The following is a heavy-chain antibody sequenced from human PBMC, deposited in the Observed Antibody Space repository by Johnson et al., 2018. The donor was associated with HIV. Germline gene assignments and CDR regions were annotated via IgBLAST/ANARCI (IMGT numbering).Heavy chain of an antibody. V-gene: IGHV3-74*02. J-gene: IGHJ3*02. D-gene: IGHD3-3*01. CDR3: ARVAAELRIWDWLLSTAFDI. CDR2: INADGGAT. Sequence: VQLVESGGGLIQPGGSLRLSCAASGFTFSTYWLHWVRQAPGKGLVWVSRINADGGATTYADSVKGRFTISRDNAKNTLYLQMNSLRAEDTALYYCARVAAELRIWDWLLSTAFDIWGQGTMVTVSS. CDR1: GFTFSTYW.